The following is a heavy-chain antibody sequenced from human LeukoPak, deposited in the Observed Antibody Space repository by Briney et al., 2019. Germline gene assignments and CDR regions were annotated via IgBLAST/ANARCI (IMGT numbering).Heavy chain of an antibody. D-gene: IGHD3-3*01. CDR2: ISSSSSYI. V-gene: IGHV3-21*01. J-gene: IGHJ4*02. CDR1: GLTFSSYS. Sequence: GGSLRLSCAASGLTFSSYSMNWVCQAPGKGLEWVSSISSSSSYIYYADSVKGRFTISRDNAKNSLYLQMNSLRAEDTAVYYCARADLEWLSFDYWGQGTLVTVSS. CDR3: ARADLEWLSFDY.